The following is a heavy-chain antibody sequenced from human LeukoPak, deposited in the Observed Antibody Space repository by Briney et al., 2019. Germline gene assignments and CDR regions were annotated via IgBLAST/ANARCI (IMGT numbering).Heavy chain of an antibody. D-gene: IGHD4-17*01. V-gene: IGHV4-39*07. J-gene: IGHJ5*02. CDR3: ARSPQGTATTANWLDP. Sequence: PGGSLRLSCAASRCTFSRYKMKCVRQAPGKGLEWIGSMSYSGRTYYNPSLKTRVTVSLDTSKNQFSLNLISVTAADTAVYYCARSPQGTATTANWLDPWGQGTLVTVSS. CDR2: MSYSGRT. CDR1: RCTFSRYK.